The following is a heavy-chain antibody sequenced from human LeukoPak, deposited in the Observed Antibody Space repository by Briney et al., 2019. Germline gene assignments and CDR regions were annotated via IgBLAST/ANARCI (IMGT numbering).Heavy chain of an antibody. CDR1: GFTFSNAW. Sequence: TPGGSLRLSCAASGFTFSNAWMSWVRQAPGKWLEWVGRIKSKTDGGTTDYAAHVKGRFTTSRDDSKNTLYLRMNSLKTEDTAVYYCTTYIVVVPAAIKAGPNWFDPWGQGTLVTVSS. D-gene: IGHD2-2*01. J-gene: IGHJ5*02. CDR3: TTYIVVVPAAIKAGPNWFDP. CDR2: IKSKTDGGTT. V-gene: IGHV3-15*01.